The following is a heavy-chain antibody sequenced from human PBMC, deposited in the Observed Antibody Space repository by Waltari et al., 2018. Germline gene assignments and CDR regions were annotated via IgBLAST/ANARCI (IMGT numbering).Heavy chain of an antibody. CDR2: IYTSGST. CDR3: ALREEARMEVPHMDV. Sequence: QVQLQESGPGLVQPSQTLPLLCPVSGGSISSGSYNWSWNRNSAGKGLEWIGRIYTSGSTNYNPSLKSRVTISVDTSKNQFSLKLSSVTAADTAVYYCALREEARMEVPHMDVWGKGTTVTVSS. D-gene: IGHD2-15*01. V-gene: IGHV4-61*02. CDR1: GGSISSGSYN. J-gene: IGHJ6*03.